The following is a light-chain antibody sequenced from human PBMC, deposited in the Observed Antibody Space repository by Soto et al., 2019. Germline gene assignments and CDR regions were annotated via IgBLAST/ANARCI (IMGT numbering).Light chain of an antibody. Sequence: QSVLTQPASVSGSPGQWITISCTGTSSDVGAYDYVSWYQQHPGEVPKLRIFDVSGRPSGVSSLFSGSMSGNAASLTISGLQAEDEADYYCSSFTTGTSYVFGTGTKLTVL. J-gene: IGLJ1*01. CDR1: SSDVGAYDY. CDR3: SSFTTGTSYV. V-gene: IGLV2-14*03. CDR2: DVS.